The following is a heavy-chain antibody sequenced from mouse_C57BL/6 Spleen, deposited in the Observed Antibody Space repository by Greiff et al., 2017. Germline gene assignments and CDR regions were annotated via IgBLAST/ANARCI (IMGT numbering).Heavy chain of an antibody. D-gene: IGHD1-1*01. J-gene: IGHJ4*01. CDR3: ARHLTTVYYAMDY. Sequence: VKLMESGPGLVAPSQSLSITCTVSGFSLTSYGVHWVRQPPGKGLEWLVVIWSDGSTTYNSALKSRLSISKDNSKSQVFLKMNSLQTDDTAMYYCARHLTTVYYAMDYWGQGTSVTVSS. V-gene: IGHV2-6-1*01. CDR1: GFSLTSYG. CDR2: IWSDGST.